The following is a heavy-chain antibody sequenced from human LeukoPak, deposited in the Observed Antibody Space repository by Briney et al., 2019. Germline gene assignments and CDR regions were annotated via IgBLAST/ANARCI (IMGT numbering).Heavy chain of an antibody. CDR2: IYTSGST. D-gene: IGHD3-22*01. Sequence: SETLSLTCTVSGGSISSYYWSWIRQPAGKGLEWIGRIYTSGSTNYNPSLKSRVTMSVDTSKNQFSLKLSSMTAADTAVYYCAREGYYDSSGYYHLYYFDYWGQGTLVTVSS. V-gene: IGHV4-4*07. J-gene: IGHJ4*02. CDR3: AREGYYDSSGYYHLYYFDY. CDR1: GGSISSYY.